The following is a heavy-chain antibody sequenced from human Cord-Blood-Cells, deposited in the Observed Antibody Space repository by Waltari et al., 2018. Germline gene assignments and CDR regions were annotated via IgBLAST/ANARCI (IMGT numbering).Heavy chain of an antibody. D-gene: IGHD5-12*01. Sequence: QVQLVQSGAEVNKPGSSVKVPSKASGGTFINYATSWVPPAPGQGLEWMGGIIPIFGTANYAQKFQGRVTITADESTSTAYMELSSLRSEDTAVYYCARDNSGYDSDFDYWGQGTLVTVSS. CDR1: GGTFINYA. CDR2: IIPIFGTA. J-gene: IGHJ4*02. CDR3: ARDNSGYDSDFDY. V-gene: IGHV1-69*01.